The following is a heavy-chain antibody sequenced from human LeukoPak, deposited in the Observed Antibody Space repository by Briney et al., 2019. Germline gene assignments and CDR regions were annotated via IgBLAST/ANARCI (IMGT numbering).Heavy chain of an antibody. J-gene: IGHJ4*02. CDR2: IKEDGSEK. CDR3: ARDIGGSFDY. V-gene: IGHV3-7*03. CDR1: GFTFSNYW. D-gene: IGHD3-10*01. Sequence: GGSLRLSCAASGFTFSNYWMTWVRQAPGKGLEWVANIKEDGSEKYYVDSVKGRFTISRDNSKNTLYLQMNSLRAEDTAVYYCARDIGGSFDYWGQGTLVTVSS.